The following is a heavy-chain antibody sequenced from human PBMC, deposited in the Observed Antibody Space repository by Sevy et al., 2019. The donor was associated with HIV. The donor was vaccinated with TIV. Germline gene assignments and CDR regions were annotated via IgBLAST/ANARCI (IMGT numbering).Heavy chain of an antibody. V-gene: IGHV1-2*04. J-gene: IGHJ4*02. CDR2: INPNSGGT. CDR3: ARGGLTRARYSSSWYNY. CDR1: GYTFTGYY. Sequence: ASVKVSCKASGYTFTGYYMHWVRQAPGQGLEWMGWINPNSGGTNYAQKFQGWVTMTRDTSISTAYMELSRLRSDDTAVYYCARGGLTRARYSSSWYNYWGQGTLVTVSS. D-gene: IGHD6-13*01.